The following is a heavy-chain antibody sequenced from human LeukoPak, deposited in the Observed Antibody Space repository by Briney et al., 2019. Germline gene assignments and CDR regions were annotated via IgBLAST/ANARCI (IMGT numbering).Heavy chain of an antibody. J-gene: IGHJ6*03. CDR1: GGSILDSTYY. V-gene: IGHV4-39*01. CDR3: ARWARGGDAVVATATRSGYYYMDA. CDR2: IFYTGNT. D-gene: IGHD2-21*02. Sequence: SETLSLTCTVSGGSILDSTYYWAWIRQPPGKGLEWIATIFYTGNTHYNPSLKSRVTMSVDTVKNQFSLNLNSVTAADTAKYYCARWARGGDAVVATATRSGYYYMDAWGKGTRVTV.